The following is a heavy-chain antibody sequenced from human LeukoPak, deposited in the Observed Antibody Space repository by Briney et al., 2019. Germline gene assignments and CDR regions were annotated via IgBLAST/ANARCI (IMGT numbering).Heavy chain of an antibody. CDR2: ISSNGGST. CDR3: AREETGSYAY. J-gene: IGHJ4*02. D-gene: IGHD1-26*01. V-gene: IGHV3-64*01. Sequence: GGPLTLSCAASGFTFSRYAMLWLRQAPGKGVVYVSAISSNGGSTYYANSVKGRFTISRDNSKNTLYLKMGSLRAEDMAVYYCAREETGSYAYWGQGTLVTVSS. CDR1: GFTFSRYA.